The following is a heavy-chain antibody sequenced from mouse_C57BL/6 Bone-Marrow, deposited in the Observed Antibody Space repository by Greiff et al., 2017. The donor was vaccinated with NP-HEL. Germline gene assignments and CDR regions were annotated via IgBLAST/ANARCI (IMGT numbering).Heavy chain of an antibody. D-gene: IGHD1-1*01. V-gene: IGHV14-1*01. J-gene: IGHJ3*01. CDR1: GFNIKDYY. CDR2: IDPEDGDT. Sequence: EVQLQQSGAELVRPGASVKLSCTASGFNIKDYYMHWVKQRPEQGLEWIGRIDPEDGDTAYAPKFQGKATMTADTSSNTAYLQLSSLTSEDTAVYYCTLYYYGSSPWFAYWGQGTLVTVSA. CDR3: TLYYYGSSPWFAY.